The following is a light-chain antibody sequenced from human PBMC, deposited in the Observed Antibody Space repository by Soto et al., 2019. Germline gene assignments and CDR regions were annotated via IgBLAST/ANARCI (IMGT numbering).Light chain of an antibody. CDR1: QGIGVR. CDR3: QQYGSSSWT. CDR2: SAS. J-gene: IGKJ1*01. V-gene: IGKV1-12*01. Sequence: IQMTQSPSSLSASIGDRVTITCRASQGIGVRLAWFQQKPGKAPQYLIQSASTLQSGVPSRFSGSGSGTELILTINSLQPEDVAIYYCQQYGSSSWTFGQGTKVDIK.